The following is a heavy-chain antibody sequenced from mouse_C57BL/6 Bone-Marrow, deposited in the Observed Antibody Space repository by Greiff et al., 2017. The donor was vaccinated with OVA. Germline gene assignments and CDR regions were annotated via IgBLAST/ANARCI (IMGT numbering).Heavy chain of an antibody. V-gene: IGHV1-18*01. CDR1: GYTFTDYN. J-gene: IGHJ3*01. CDR2: INPNNGGT. CDR3: ARKGRAGPWFAY. D-gene: IGHD1-1*01. Sequence: EVKLQQSGPELVKPGASVKIPCKASGYTFTDYNMDWVKQSHGKSLEWIGDINPNNGGTIYNQKFKGKATLTVDKSSSTAYMELRSLTSEDTAVYYCARKGRAGPWFAYWGQGTLVTVSA.